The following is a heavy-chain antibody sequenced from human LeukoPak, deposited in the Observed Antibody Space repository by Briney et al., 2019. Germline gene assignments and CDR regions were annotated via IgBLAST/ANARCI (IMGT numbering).Heavy chain of an antibody. Sequence: SETLSLTCTVSGGSISSSSYHWGWIRQPPGKGLEWIGNIYNGGGTYYNSSLKSRITISVDTSKNQFSLKLTSVTAADTAVYYCARRGGSGRSFDYWGQGTLVTVSS. J-gene: IGHJ4*02. V-gene: IGHV4-39*01. CDR2: IYNGGGT. D-gene: IGHD3-10*01. CDR3: ARRGGSGRSFDY. CDR1: GGSISSSSYH.